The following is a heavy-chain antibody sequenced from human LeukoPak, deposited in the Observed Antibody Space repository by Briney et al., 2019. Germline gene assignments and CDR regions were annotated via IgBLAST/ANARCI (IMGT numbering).Heavy chain of an antibody. Sequence: PGGSLRLSCAASGFAFTSYAMSWVRQAPGKGLEWVSGFTGNSDSTYYADSVKGRFTISRDSSKNTLFLQMNSLRAEDTAVYYCARDHFEPGVILDYWGQGNLVTVSS. V-gene: IGHV3-23*01. CDR3: ARDHFEPGVILDY. CDR2: FTGNSDST. J-gene: IGHJ4*02. CDR1: GFAFTSYA. D-gene: IGHD3-9*01.